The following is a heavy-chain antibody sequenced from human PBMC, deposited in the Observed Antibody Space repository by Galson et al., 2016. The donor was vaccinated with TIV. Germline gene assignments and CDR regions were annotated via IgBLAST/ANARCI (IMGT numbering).Heavy chain of an antibody. V-gene: IGHV3-15*01. Sequence: SRRLSCAASGFTFSNAWMTWVRQAPGRGLEWVGRIKSKSDGATTAYAAPVKGRFSISRDDSKDTVYLQMNNLKTEDTALYFCTTNLGYCLTTSCSLGLDYWGQGTLVTVSS. J-gene: IGHJ4*02. CDR3: TTNLGYCLTTSCSLGLDY. D-gene: IGHD2-2*01. CDR2: IKSKSDGATT. CDR1: GFTFSNAW.